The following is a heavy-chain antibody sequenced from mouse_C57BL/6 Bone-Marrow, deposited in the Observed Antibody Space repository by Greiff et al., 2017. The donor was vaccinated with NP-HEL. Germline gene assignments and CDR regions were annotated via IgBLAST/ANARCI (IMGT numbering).Heavy chain of an antibody. V-gene: IGHV1-54*01. CDR2: INPGSGGT. J-gene: IGHJ2*01. CDR3: ARGGNFDY. CDR1: LSSFTNSL. Sequence: VQLQQSGAELVRPVTSVKFSFNASLSSFTNSLIEFLHQRPGQGLEWIGVINPGSGGTNYNEKFKGKATLTADKSSSTAYMQLSSLTSEDSAVYFCARGGNFDYWGQGTTLTVSS.